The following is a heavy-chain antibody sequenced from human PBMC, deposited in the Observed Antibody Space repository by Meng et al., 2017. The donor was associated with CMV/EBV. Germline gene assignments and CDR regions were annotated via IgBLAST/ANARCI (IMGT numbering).Heavy chain of an antibody. J-gene: IGHJ6*02. D-gene: IGHD3-3*01. CDR1: GGTFSSYV. CDR2: IIPTVGTE. CDR3: AREGQLEWFRISSYGMDV. Sequence: SVKVSCKASGGTFSSYVINWVRQAPGQGLECMGGIIPTVGTEKYAQKFQGRVTINTDESMNTVYMELSSLRSEDTAVYYCAREGQLEWFRISSYGMDVWGQGTTVTVSS. V-gene: IGHV1-69*05.